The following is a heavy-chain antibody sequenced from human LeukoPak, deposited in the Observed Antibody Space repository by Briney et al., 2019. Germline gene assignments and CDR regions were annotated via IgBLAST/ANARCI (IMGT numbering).Heavy chain of an antibody. J-gene: IGHJ6*04. V-gene: IGHV1-69*06. Sequence: SVKVSCKASGGNFSSYAISWVRQAPGQGLEWMGGIIPIFGTANYAQKFQGRVTITADKSTSTAYMELSSLRSEDTAVYYCARETLSGSNSGMDVWGKGTTVTVSS. D-gene: IGHD3-10*01. CDR2: IIPIFGTA. CDR1: GGNFSSYA. CDR3: ARETLSGSNSGMDV.